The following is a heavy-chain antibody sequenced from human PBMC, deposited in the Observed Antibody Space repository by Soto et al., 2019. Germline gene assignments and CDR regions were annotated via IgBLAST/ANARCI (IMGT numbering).Heavy chain of an antibody. CDR2: VYYSGST. CDR1: GGSISNYY. CDR3: VRDYLLTGFDP. Sequence: NPSETLSLTCTVSGGSISNYYWTWVRQPPGKGLEWIGYVYYSGSTNYNPSLESRVTISIDASKNQFSLKMKSVTAADTAVYYCVRDYLLTGFDPWGQGALVTVSS. J-gene: IGHJ5*02. D-gene: IGHD3-9*01. V-gene: IGHV4-59*01.